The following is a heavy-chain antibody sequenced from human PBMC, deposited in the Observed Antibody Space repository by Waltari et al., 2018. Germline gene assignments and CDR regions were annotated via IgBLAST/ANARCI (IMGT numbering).Heavy chain of an antibody. V-gene: IGHV1-69*13. CDR1: GGTFSSYA. CDR2: IIPIFGTA. D-gene: IGHD6-6*01. CDR3: ARGKVAARPKSLLNWFDP. Sequence: QVQLVQSGAEVKKPGSSVKVSCKASGGTFSSYAISWVRQAPGQGLEWMGGIIPIFGTANYAQKFQGRVTITADESTSTAYMELSSLRSEDTAVYYCARGKVAARPKSLLNWFDPWGQGTLVTVSS. J-gene: IGHJ5*02.